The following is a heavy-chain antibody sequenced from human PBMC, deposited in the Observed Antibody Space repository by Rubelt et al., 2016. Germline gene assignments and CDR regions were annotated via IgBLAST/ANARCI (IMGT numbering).Heavy chain of an antibody. D-gene: IGHD6-6*01. V-gene: IGHV3-23*04. CDR3: AKEGSIADDY. CDR1: GFTFSSFA. CDR2: ISGSGGST. J-gene: IGHJ4*02. Sequence: VQLVESGGGVVQPGRSLGLSCEASGFTFSSFAMSWVRQAPGKGLEWVSGISGSGGSTYYADSVKGRFTISRDNSKNTLYLQMNSLRAEDTAVYYCAKEGSIADDYWGQGTLVTVSS.